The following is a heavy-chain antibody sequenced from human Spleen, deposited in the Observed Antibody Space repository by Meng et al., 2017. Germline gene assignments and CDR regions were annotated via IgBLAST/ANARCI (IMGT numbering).Heavy chain of an antibody. CDR1: GGSFSDYY. CDR2: IYYSGST. CDR3: ARSSFSASPYYFGY. V-gene: IGHV4-34*11. D-gene: IGHD3-3*02. Sequence: QVPLQQWGAGLLKPSETLSLTCVVSGGSFSDYYWSWIRQPPGKGLEWIGHIYYSGSTNYNPSLKSRVTISIDTSKNQFSLKLSSVTTADTAVYFRARSSFSASPYYFGYWGLGALVTVSS. J-gene: IGHJ4*02.